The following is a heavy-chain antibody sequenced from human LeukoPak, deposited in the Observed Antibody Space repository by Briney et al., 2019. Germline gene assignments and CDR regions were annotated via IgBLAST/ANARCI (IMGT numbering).Heavy chain of an antibody. CDR2: ISAYNGNT. J-gene: IGHJ6*02. CDR1: GYTFTSYG. D-gene: IGHD2-2*01. Sequence: ASVKVSCKAPGYTFTSYGISWVRHAPGQGLEWMGWISAYNGNTNYAQKLQGRVTMTTDTSTSTAYMELRSLRSDDTAVYYCARHIEYQLLFDYYYYGMDVWGQGTTVTVSS. V-gene: IGHV1-18*01. CDR3: ARHIEYQLLFDYYYYGMDV.